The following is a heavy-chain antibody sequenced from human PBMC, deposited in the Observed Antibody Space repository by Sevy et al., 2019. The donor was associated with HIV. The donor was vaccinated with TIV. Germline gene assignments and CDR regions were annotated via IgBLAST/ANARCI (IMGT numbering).Heavy chain of an antibody. Sequence: GGSLRLSCAASGFTFTIYAMTWVRQAPGRGLEWVSVISGSGASTYYTDSVKGRFTISRDNYKNTLYLQMNRLRAEDTDIYYYARARNQGGSSRDYWGQGTLVTVSS. CDR2: ISGSGAST. V-gene: IGHV3-23*01. D-gene: IGHD3-16*01. J-gene: IGHJ4*02. CDR3: ARARNQGGSSRDY. CDR1: GFTFTIYA.